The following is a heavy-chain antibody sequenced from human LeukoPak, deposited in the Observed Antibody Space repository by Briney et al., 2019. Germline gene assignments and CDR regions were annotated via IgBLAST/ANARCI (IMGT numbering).Heavy chain of an antibody. CDR3: AREYYDSSGGLFDY. V-gene: IGHV1-69*13. Sequence: ASVKVSCKASGGTFSSYAISWVRQAPGQGLEWMGGIIPIFGTANYAQKFQGRVTITADESTSTAYMELSSLRSEDTAVYYCAREYYDSSGGLFDYWGQGTLVAVSS. CDR2: IIPIFGTA. CDR1: GGTFSSYA. J-gene: IGHJ4*02. D-gene: IGHD3-22*01.